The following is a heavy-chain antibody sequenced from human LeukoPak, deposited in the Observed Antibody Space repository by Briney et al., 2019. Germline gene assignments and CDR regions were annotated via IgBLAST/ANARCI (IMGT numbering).Heavy chain of an antibody. CDR1: GGTFSSYA. J-gene: IGHJ3*02. D-gene: IGHD1-26*01. V-gene: IGHV1-69*13. CDR3: ARGSGSYDAFDI. Sequence: ASVKVSCKASGGTFSSYAISWVRQALGQGLEWMGGIIPIFGTANYAQKFQGRVTITADESTSTAYMELSSLRSEDMAVYYCARGSGSYDAFDILGQGAMVTVSS. CDR2: IIPIFGTA.